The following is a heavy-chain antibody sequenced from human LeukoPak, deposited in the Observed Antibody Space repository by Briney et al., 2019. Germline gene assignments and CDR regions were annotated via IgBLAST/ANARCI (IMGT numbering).Heavy chain of an antibody. D-gene: IGHD3-3*01. J-gene: IGHJ6*03. CDR2: MYTTGST. V-gene: IGHV4-61*02. CDR1: GGSVNSGSYY. CDR3: ARGVSDFWSPYYYMDV. Sequence: SQTLSLTCTVSGGSVNSGSYYWTWIRQPAGKGLEWIGRMYTTGSTNYNPSLMSRVTISSDAAENQFSLKLSSVTAADTAMYYCARGVSDFWSPYYYMDVWGKGTTVTVSS.